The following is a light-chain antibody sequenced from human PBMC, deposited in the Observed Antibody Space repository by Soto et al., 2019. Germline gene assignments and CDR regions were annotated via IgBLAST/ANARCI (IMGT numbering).Light chain of an antibody. J-gene: IGKJ1*01. CDR2: GAS. Sequence: EIVMTQSPATLSVSPGERATLSCRASQSVSSNLAWYQQKPGQAPRLLIYGASTRATGIPPRFSGSGSGADFTLTISRLDPADFAVYYCQQYGTSPRWTFGQGTKVDIK. CDR3: QQYGTSPRWT. CDR1: QSVSSN. V-gene: IGKV3-15*01.